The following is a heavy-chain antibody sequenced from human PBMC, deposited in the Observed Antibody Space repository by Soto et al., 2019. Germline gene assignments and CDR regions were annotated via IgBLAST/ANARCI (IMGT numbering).Heavy chain of an antibody. Sequence: SETLSLTCTVSGGSISSVGYYWSWIRQHPGKGLEWIGNIYYTGSTYYNPSLRRRVTISVDTSKNQFSLRLSSVTAADTAVYYCARLATFWSGYSSYYYYYMDVWGKGTTVTVSS. D-gene: IGHD3-3*01. CDR3: ARLATFWSGYSSYYYYYMDV. CDR1: GGSISSVGYY. V-gene: IGHV4-30-4*01. CDR2: IYYTGST. J-gene: IGHJ6*03.